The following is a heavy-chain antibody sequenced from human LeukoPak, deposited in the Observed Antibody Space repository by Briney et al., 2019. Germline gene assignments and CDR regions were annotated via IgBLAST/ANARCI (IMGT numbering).Heavy chain of an antibody. D-gene: IGHD2-2*02. CDR3: AGSDIVVVPAAIRGYYYYMDV. CDR2: IYTSGST. J-gene: IGHJ6*03. Sequence: SETLSLTCTVSGGSISSYYWSWIRQPAGKGLEWIGRIYTSGSTNYNPSLKSRVTISVDTSKNQFSLKLSSVTAADTAVYYCAGSDIVVVPAAIRGYYYYMDVWGKGTTVTVSS. V-gene: IGHV4-4*07. CDR1: GGSISSYY.